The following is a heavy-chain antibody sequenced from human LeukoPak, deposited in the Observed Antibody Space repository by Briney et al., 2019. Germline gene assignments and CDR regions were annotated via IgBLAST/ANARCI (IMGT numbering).Heavy chain of an antibody. CDR3: ARAAPPDSSSGVYYYYMDV. D-gene: IGHD6-6*01. Sequence: SVKVSCKASGGTFSSYAISWVRQAPGQGLEWMGGIIPIFGTANYAQKFQGRVTITTDESTSTAYMELSSLRSEDTAVYYCARAAPPDSSSGVYYYYMDVWGKGTTVTVSS. V-gene: IGHV1-69*05. CDR2: IIPIFGTA. J-gene: IGHJ6*03. CDR1: GGTFSSYA.